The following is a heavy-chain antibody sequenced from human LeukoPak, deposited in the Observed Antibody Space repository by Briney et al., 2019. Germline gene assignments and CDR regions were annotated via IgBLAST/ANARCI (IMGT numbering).Heavy chain of an antibody. CDR3: ARDPGVAVAVPGEYYFDY. CDR1: GYTFTGYY. V-gene: IGHV1-2*02. J-gene: IGHJ4*02. CDR2: INPNSGGT. Sequence: ASVKVSCKASGYTFTGYYMHWVRQAPGQGLEWMGWINPNSGGTNYAQKFQGRVTMTRDTSISTAYMELSRLRSDDTAVYYCARDPGVAVAVPGEYYFDYWGQGTLVTVSS. D-gene: IGHD6-19*01.